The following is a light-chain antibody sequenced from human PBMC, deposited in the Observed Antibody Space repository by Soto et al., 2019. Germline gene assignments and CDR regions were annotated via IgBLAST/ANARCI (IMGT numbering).Light chain of an antibody. CDR3: GSWDRSLRGWV. V-gene: IGLV1-51*01. J-gene: IGLJ3*02. Sequence: QSALTQPPSVSAAPGQKVTVSCSGSSSNIGNNHVSWYQHLPGTVPKVLIYDNNKRPSGIPDRFSGSKSATSATLDITGLQTGDEADYYCGSWDRSLRGWVFGGGTKLTVL. CDR2: DNN. CDR1: SSNIGNNH.